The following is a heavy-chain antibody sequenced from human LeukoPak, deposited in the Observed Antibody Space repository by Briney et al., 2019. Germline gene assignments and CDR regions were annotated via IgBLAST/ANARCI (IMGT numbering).Heavy chain of an antibody. V-gene: IGHV3-33*01. D-gene: IGHD3-16*01. J-gene: IGHJ6*02. CDR3: ARGGEILYWYGRAA. CDR2: IWYDGSNK. CDR1: GFTFSIYG. Sequence: VGSLRLSCAASGFTFSIYGMHSVRQAPGKGLGCVAVIWYDGSNKYYADSVKGRFTISRDNSKNTFYLQMNSVRAEERAVYYCARGGEILYWYGRAAWGQGDTVTVSS.